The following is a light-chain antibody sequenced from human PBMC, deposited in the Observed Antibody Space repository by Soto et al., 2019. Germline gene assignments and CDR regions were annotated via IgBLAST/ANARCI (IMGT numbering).Light chain of an antibody. CDR1: QTVRSN. J-gene: IGKJ1*01. V-gene: IGKV3-15*01. Sequence: EIVMTQSPATLSVSPGERATLSCRASQTVRSNLAWYQQKPGQTPRLLIYDASSRASGIPARFSGSGSGTEFTLTISSLQAEDFAVYYCQQYRDWPPRMVGQGTKVEIK. CDR2: DAS. CDR3: QQYRDWPPRM.